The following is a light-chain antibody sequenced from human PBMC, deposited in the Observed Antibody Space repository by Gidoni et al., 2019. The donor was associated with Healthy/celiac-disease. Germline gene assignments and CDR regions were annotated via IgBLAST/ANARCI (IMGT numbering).Light chain of an antibody. Sequence: DIQMTQSPSSLSASVGDRVTITCQASQDISNYLNWYQQKPGKAPKLLIYDASNLETGFPSRFSGSGSGTDFTFTISSLQAEDIATYYCQQYDNLPLTFGPGTKVDIK. J-gene: IGKJ3*01. CDR2: DAS. V-gene: IGKV1-33*01. CDR1: QDISNY. CDR3: QQYDNLPLT.